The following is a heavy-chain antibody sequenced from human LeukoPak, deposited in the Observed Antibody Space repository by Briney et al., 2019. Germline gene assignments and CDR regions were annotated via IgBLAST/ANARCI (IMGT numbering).Heavy chain of an antibody. CDR2: ISWNSGSI. Sequence: GGSLRLSCAASGFTFDDYAMHWVRQAPGKGLEWVSGISWNSGSIGYADSVKGRFTISRDNAKNSLYLQMNSLRAEDTALYYCANGYYYDRSGYLGYWGQGTLVTVSS. CDR3: ANGYYYDRSGYLGY. D-gene: IGHD3-22*01. CDR1: GFTFDDYA. J-gene: IGHJ4*02. V-gene: IGHV3-9*01.